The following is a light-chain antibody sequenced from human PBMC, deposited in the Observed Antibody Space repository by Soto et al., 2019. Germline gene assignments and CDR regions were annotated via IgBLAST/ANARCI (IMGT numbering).Light chain of an antibody. Sequence: QSVLTQPPSVSEAPGQRVTISCTGSSSNIGAGYEAPWYQQVPGTAPKLLIYENNNRPSGVPDRFSGSKSGTSASLAITGLQAEDEAEYYCQYYDSSLSGYVFGTGTKVTVL. CDR3: QYYDSSLSGYV. CDR2: ENN. CDR1: SSNIGAGYE. V-gene: IGLV1-40*01. J-gene: IGLJ1*01.